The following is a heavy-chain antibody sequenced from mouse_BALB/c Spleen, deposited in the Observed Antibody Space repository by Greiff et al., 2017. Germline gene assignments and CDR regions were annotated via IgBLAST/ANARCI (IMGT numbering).Heavy chain of an antibody. D-gene: IGHD2-10*02. J-gene: IGHJ4*01. V-gene: IGHV1-14*01. Sequence: VQLQQSGPELVKPGASVKMSCKASGYTFTSYVMHWVKQKPGQGLEWIGYINPYNDGTKYNEKFKGKATLTSDKSSSTAYMELSSLTSEDSAVYYGTRSRYGKKEYAMDYWGQGTSVTVSS. CDR2: INPYNDGT. CDR3: TRSRYGKKEYAMDY. CDR1: GYTFTSYV.